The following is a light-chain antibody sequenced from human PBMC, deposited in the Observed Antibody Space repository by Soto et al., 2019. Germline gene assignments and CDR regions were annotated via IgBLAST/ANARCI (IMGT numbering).Light chain of an antibody. CDR2: DAS. V-gene: IGKV1-33*01. Sequence: DTQMTQSPSSLSASVGDRVSITCQASQDISNLLNWYQQKPGKAPKLLIYDASNLESGVPSRFSGSGSGTDFSFTITNLQPEDIGTYFCQQYHHFPLSFGGGNRVDIK. J-gene: IGKJ4*01. CDR1: QDISNL. CDR3: QQYHHFPLS.